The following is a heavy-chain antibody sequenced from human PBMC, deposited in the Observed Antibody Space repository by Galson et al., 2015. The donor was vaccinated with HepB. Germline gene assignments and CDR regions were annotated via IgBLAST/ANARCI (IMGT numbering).Heavy chain of an antibody. CDR3: ATSVNDYDVVYFDY. V-gene: IGHV4-31*03. CDR1: GGSISSGGYY. CDR2: IYYSGST. Sequence: TLSLTCTVSGGSISSGGYYWSWIRQHPGKGLEWIGYIYYSGSTYYNPSLKSRVTISVDTSKNQFSLKLSSVTAADAAVYYCATSVNDYDVVYFDYWGQGTLVTVSS. J-gene: IGHJ4*02. D-gene: IGHD4-17*01.